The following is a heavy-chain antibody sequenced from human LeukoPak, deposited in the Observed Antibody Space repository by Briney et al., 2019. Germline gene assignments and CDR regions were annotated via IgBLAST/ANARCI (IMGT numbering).Heavy chain of an antibody. CDR1: GYTFNIHG. D-gene: IGHD4-17*01. CDR3: ARDLRSRAMTTSGYYYYYMDV. V-gene: IGHV3-23*01. Sequence: GGTLRLSCAASGYTFNIHGMNWVRQAPGKGLEWVSAISGSGGSTYYADSVKGRFTISRDNAKNSLYLQMNSLRAEDTAVYYCARDLRSRAMTTSGYYYYYMDVWGKGTTVTISS. CDR2: ISGSGGST. J-gene: IGHJ6*03.